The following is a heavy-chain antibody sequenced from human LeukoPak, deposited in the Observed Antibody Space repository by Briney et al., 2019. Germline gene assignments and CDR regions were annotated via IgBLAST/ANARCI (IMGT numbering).Heavy chain of an antibody. CDR3: AKDSARLKGWFGELGIAY. CDR1: GFTFSSYE. Sequence: GGSLRLSCAASGFTFSSYEMNWVRQAPGKGLEWVSYISSSSSTIYYADSVKGRFTISRDNAKNSLYLQMNSLRAEDTAVYCCAKDSARLKGWFGELGIAYWGQGTLVTVSS. D-gene: IGHD3-10*01. V-gene: IGHV3-48*01. J-gene: IGHJ4*02. CDR2: ISSSSSTI.